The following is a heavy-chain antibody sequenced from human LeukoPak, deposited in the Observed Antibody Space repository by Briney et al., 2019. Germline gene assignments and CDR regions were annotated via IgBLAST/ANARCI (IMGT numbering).Heavy chain of an antibody. V-gene: IGHV1-2*02. J-gene: IGHJ4*02. CDR2: INPNSGGT. CDR1: GYTFTGYY. Sequence: ASVKVSCKASGYTFTGYYMHWVRQAPGQGLEWMGWINPNSGGTNYAQKFQGRVTMTRDTSISTAYMELSRLRSDDTAVYYCARRPTLSEDSSGWYRYFDYWGQGTLVTVSS. CDR3: ARRPTLSEDSSGWYRYFDY. D-gene: IGHD6-19*01.